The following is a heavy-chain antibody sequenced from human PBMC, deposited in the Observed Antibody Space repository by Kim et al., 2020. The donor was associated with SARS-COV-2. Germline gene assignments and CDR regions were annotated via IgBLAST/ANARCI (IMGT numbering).Heavy chain of an antibody. CDR2: IYSGGST. CDR1: GFTVSSNY. D-gene: IGHD5-18*01. Sequence: GGSLRLSCAASGFTVSSNYMSWVRQAPGKGLEWVSVIYSGGSTYYADSVKGRFTISRDNSKNTLYLQMNSLRAEDTAVYYCARVNSYGSYYFDYWGQGTLVTVSS. CDR3: ARVNSYGSYYFDY. V-gene: IGHV3-53*01. J-gene: IGHJ4*02.